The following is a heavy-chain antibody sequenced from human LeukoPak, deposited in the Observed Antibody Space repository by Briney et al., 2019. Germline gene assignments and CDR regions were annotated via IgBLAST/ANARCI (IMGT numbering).Heavy chain of an antibody. CDR3: AREGYGDYGLDY. J-gene: IGHJ4*02. Sequence: SQTLSLTCAISGDSVSSNSVTWNWIRQSPSRGLEWLGRTYYRSTWYNDYAVSVRGRITVNPDTSKNQFSLHLNSVTPEDTAVYYCAREGYGDYGLDYWGQGTLVTVSS. V-gene: IGHV6-1*01. D-gene: IGHD4-17*01. CDR1: GDSVSSNSVT. CDR2: TYYRSTWYN.